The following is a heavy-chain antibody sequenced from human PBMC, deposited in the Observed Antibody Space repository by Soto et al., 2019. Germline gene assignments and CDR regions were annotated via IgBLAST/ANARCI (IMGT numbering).Heavy chain of an antibody. J-gene: IGHJ5*02. CDR1: GYIFTDYY. V-gene: IGHV1-18*04. Sequence: ASVKVSCKASGYIFTDYYMHWVRQAPGQELGWMGWINTYNGNTNHAQKHQGRVTMTTDTSTSTAYMKLRSLRSDDTAVYYCARGVGSGTYYNQYNWFDPWGQGTLVTVSS. CDR2: INTYNGNT. CDR3: ARGVGSGTYYNQYNWFDP. D-gene: IGHD3-10*01.